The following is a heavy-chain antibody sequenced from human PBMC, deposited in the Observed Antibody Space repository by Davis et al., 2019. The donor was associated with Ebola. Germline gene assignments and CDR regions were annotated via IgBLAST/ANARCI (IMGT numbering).Heavy chain of an antibody. V-gene: IGHV3-73*01. CDR3: TSGFVVTKNLDL. D-gene: IGHD2-21*02. CDR1: GFTFSGSA. J-gene: IGHJ2*01. CDR2: IRSKANSYAT. Sequence: PGGSLRLSCAASGFTFSGSAMHWVRQASGKGLEWVGRIRSKANSYATAYAASVKGRFTISRDDSKNTAYLQMNSLKTEDTAVYYCTSGFVVTKNLDLWGRGTLVTVSS.